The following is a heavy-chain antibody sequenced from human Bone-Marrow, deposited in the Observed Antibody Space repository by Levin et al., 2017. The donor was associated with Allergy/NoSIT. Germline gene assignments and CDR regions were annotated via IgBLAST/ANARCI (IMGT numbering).Heavy chain of an antibody. CDR1: GFTFRSYG. Sequence: GGSLRLSCAASGFTFRSYGMHWVRQAPGKGLEWVAVIWYDGSNKHYADSVKGRFTISRDNPKNTLYLQMNSLRAEDTAVYYCARHPGHGVWFEPCGQGTLVTVSS. CDR2: IWYDGSNK. CDR3: ARHPGHGVWFEP. D-gene: IGHD3-10*01. V-gene: IGHV3-33*01. J-gene: IGHJ5*02.